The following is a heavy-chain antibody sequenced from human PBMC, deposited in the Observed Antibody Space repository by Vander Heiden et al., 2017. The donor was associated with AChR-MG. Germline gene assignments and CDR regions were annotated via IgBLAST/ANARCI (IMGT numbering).Heavy chain of an antibody. V-gene: IGHV3-7*01. CDR3: ASRVGGTDVEDS. CDR2: IKQDGSEK. CDR1: GFIFSSKW. Sequence: EVHLVESGGGLVQPGGSLRLSCAASGFIFSSKWMSGVRQAPGKGLEWVANIKQDGSEKYYVDSVKGRFTISRDNANNSLYLQMNSLRAEDTAVYYCASRVGGTDVEDSWGQGTLVTVSS. D-gene: IGHD1-26*01. J-gene: IGHJ4*02.